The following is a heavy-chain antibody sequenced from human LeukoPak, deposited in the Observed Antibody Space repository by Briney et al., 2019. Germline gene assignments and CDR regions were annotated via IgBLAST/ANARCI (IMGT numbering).Heavy chain of an antibody. J-gene: IGHJ5*02. V-gene: IGHV1-46*01. CDR2: INPSGGST. D-gene: IGHD3-10*01. CDR3: ARGGEVVTMVRGVLRFDP. CDR1: GYTFTSYY. Sequence: GASVKVSCKASGYTFTSYYMHWVRQAPGQGLEWMGIINPSGGSTSYAQKFQGRVTMTRDTSISTAYMELSRLRSDDTAVYYCARGGEVVTMVRGVLRFDPWGQGTLVTVSS.